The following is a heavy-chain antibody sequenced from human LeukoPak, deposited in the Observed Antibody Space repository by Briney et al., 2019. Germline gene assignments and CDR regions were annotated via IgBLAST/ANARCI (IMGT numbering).Heavy chain of an antibody. J-gene: IGHJ4*02. CDR2: IYYSGST. CDR1: GGSISSYY. D-gene: IGHD2-21*01. V-gene: IGHV4-39*01. Sequence: PSETLSLTCTVSGGSISSYYWGWIRQPPGKGLEWIGSIYYSGSTYYNPSLKSRVTISVDTSKNQFSLKLSSVTAADTAVYYCARHSVVVIAIPYFDYWGQGTLVTVSS. CDR3: ARHSVVVIAIPYFDY.